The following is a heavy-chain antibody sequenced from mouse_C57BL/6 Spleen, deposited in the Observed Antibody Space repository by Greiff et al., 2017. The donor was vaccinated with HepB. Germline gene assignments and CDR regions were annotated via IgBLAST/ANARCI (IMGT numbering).Heavy chain of an antibody. Sequence: VQGVESGPGLVQPSQSLSITCTVSGFSLTSYGVHWVRQSPGKGLEWLGVIWRGGSTDYNAAFMSRLSITKDNSKSQVFFKMNSLQADDTAIYYCAKEGYGSSYCAMDYWGQGTSVTVSS. CDR1: GFSLTSYG. CDR2: IWRGGST. D-gene: IGHD1-1*01. V-gene: IGHV2-5*01. CDR3: AKEGYGSSYCAMDY. J-gene: IGHJ4*01.